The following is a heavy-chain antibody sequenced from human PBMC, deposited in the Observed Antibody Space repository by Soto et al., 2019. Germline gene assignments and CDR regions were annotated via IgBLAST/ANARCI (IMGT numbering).Heavy chain of an antibody. CDR2: VTGNGESA. CDR1: GFTFSSYA. V-gene: IGHV3-23*01. CDR3: AKDQWFYDNVWGSLRYPYYFDL. D-gene: IGHD3-16*01. Sequence: EPQLLESGGGLVQPGGSLRLSCGGSGFTFSSYAMSWVRQAPGKGLEWVSGVTGNGESAYYADSVKGRFSISRDNSKKILYLQMESLRAEDTAVYFCAKDQWFYDNVWGSLRYPYYFDLWGQGTLVTVSS. J-gene: IGHJ4*02.